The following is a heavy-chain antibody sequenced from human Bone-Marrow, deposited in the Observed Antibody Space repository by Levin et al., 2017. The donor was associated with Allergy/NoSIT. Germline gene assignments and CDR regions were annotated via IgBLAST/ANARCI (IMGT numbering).Heavy chain of an antibody. V-gene: IGHV3-53*01. CDR2: IYSGGST. CDR1: GFTVSSNY. D-gene: IGHD3-10*01. CDR3: ARAGASGSFYFDY. Sequence: PGGSLRLSCAASGFTVSSNYMSWVRQSPGKGLDWVSTIYSGGSTYYADSVKGRFTISRDNSENTLSLQMNSLRAEDTAVYYCARAGASGSFYFDYWGQGTLVTVSS. J-gene: IGHJ4*02.